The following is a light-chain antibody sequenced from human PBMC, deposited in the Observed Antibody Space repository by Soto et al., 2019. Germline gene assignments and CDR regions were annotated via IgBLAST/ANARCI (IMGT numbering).Light chain of an antibody. J-gene: IGKJ1*01. CDR1: QSVSSSY. CDR3: QQYGSSPP. CDR2: DVS. V-gene: IGKV3-20*01. Sequence: ELVLTQSPGTLSLSPGERATLSCRSSQSVSSSYLAWYQQKPGQAPSLLIYDVSSRATAIPDRFSGSGSATDFTLSISRLEPEDLAGYYWQQYGSSPPFGQGTKVEI.